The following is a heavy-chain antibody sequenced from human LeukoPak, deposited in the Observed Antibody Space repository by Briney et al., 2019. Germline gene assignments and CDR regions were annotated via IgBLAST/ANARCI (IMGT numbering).Heavy chain of an antibody. CDR2: ISAHNGNT. J-gene: IGHJ5*02. V-gene: IGHV1-18*01. CDR1: GYTFTSYG. CDR3: ARANPTMTFWSGPNWFDP. Sequence: GASVKVSCKASGYTFTSYGISWVRQAPGQGLEWMGWISAHNGNTNYAQKLQGRVTMTTDTSTSTAYMELRSLRSDDTAVYYCARANPTMTFWSGPNWFDPCGQGTLVTVSP. D-gene: IGHD3-3*01.